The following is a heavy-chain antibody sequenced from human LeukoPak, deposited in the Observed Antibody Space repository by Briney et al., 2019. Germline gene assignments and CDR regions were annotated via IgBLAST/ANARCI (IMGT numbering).Heavy chain of an antibody. D-gene: IGHD3-22*01. CDR1: GFTFDDYA. CDR2: ISWNSGSI. V-gene: IGHV3-9*01. Sequence: GGSLRLSCAASGFTFDDYAMHWVRQAPGKGLEWVSGISWNSGSIGYADSVKGRFTISRDNAKNSLYLQMNSLRAEDTALYYCAKDMRFGYYDSSGYGPFDIWGQGTMVTVSS. CDR3: AKDMRFGYYDSSGYGPFDI. J-gene: IGHJ3*02.